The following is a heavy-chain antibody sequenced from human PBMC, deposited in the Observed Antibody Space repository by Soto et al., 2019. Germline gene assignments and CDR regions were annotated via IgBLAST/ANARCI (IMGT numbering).Heavy chain of an antibody. D-gene: IGHD7-27*01. CDR2: IKSKTDGGTT. J-gene: IGHJ3*02. CDR1: GFTFSNAW. CDR3: TTDRWAEELGIEAFDI. Sequence: GGSLRLSCAASGFTFSNAWMSWVRQAPGKGLEWVGRIKSKTDGGTTDYAAPVKGRFTISRDDSKNTLYLQMNSLKTEDTAVYYCTTDRWAEELGIEAFDIWGQGTMVTVSS. V-gene: IGHV3-15*01.